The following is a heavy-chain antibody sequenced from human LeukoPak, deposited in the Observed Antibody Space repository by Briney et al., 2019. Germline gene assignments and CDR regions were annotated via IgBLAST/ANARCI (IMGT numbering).Heavy chain of an antibody. CDR1: GGSISNYY. D-gene: IGHD3-16*02. V-gene: IGHV4-59*08. J-gene: IGHJ3*02. CDR3: ARGSHSTFGGFIVILAAFDI. CDR2: IYYSGSA. Sequence: SETLSLTCTVSGGSISNYYWSWIRQPPGKGLEWTGYIYYSGSANYSPPLTSRVTISLDTSKNQFNLKLNSVTAQDTAVYYCARGSHSTFGGFIVILAAFDIWGQGTMVTVSS.